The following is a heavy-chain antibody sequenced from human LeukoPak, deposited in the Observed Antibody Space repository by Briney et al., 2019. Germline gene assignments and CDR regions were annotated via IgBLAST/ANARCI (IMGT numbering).Heavy chain of an antibody. CDR3: ARESGSYSSSYRFDS. D-gene: IGHD6-6*01. V-gene: IGHV3-21*01. J-gene: IGHJ4*02. Sequence: GGSLRLSCAASGFTFSRYSMNWVRQAPGKGLEWVSSISISSSYIYYADSVKGRFTMSRDNAKNSLYLQVNSLRAEDTAVYYCARESGSYSSSYRFDSWGQGTLVTVSS. CDR2: ISISSSYI. CDR1: GFTFSRYS.